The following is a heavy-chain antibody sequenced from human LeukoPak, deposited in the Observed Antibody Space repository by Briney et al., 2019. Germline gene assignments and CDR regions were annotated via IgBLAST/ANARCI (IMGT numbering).Heavy chain of an antibody. CDR1: GFTFSSYS. J-gene: IGHJ4*02. Sequence: GGSLRLSCAASGFTFSSYSMNWVRQAPGKGLEWVSYISSSSSTIYYADSVKGRLTISRDNPKNSLYLQMNSLRAEDTAVYYCARVLHKRNYDSTTYYGYWGQGTLVTVSS. CDR2: ISSSSSTI. CDR3: ARVLHKRNYDSTTYYGY. D-gene: IGHD3-22*01. V-gene: IGHV3-48*01.